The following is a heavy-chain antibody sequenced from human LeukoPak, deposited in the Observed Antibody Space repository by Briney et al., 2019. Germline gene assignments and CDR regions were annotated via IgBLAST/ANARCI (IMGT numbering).Heavy chain of an antibody. CDR2: IYTSGST. J-gene: IGHJ6*03. CDR1: GGSISGSY. Sequence: SETLSLTCTVSGGSISGSYWSWIRQPPGKGLEWIGRIYTSGSTNYNPSLKSRVTMSVDTSKNQFSLKLSSVAAADTAVYYCARVSRGYSYGRAYYYYMDVWGKGTTVTVFS. CDR3: ARVSRGYSYGRAYYYYMDV. D-gene: IGHD5-18*01. V-gene: IGHV4-4*07.